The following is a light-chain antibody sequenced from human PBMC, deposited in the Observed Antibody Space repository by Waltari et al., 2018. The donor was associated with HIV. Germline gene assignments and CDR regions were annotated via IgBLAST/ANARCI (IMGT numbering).Light chain of an antibody. Sequence: QSALTQPPSASGSPGQSVTIPCTGTSSDVGGYNYVSWYQQYPGKAPKLMIYEVSKRPSGVPDRFSGSKSGNTASLTVSGLQAEDEAAYYCSSYAGSKNLVFGGGTKLTVL. CDR3: SSYAGSKNLV. CDR2: EVS. J-gene: IGLJ3*02. V-gene: IGLV2-8*01. CDR1: SSDVGGYNY.